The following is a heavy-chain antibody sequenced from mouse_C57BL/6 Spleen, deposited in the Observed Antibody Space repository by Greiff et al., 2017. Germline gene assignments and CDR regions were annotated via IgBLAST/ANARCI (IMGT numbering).Heavy chain of an antibody. Sequence: QVQLQQSGAELVKPGASVKLSCTASGYTFTSYWMHWVKQRPGRGLEWIGRIDPNSGGTKYNEKFKSKATLTVDKPSSTAYMQLSSLTSEDSAVYYCARSVITTAVALDYWGQGTTLTVSS. CDR1: GYTFTSYW. J-gene: IGHJ2*01. CDR2: IDPNSGGT. V-gene: IGHV1-72*01. D-gene: IGHD1-1*01. CDR3: ARSVITTAVALDY.